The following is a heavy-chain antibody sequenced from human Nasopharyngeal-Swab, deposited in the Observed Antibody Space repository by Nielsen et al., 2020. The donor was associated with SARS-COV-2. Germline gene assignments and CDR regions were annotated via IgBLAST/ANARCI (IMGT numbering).Heavy chain of an antibody. Sequence: GESLKISCAASGFTFSSYDMHWVRQATGKGLEWVSLISWDGGSTYYADSVKGRFTISRDNSKNSLYLQMNSLRTEDTALYYCAKDIKGDGSGTHFDYWGQGTLVTVSS. V-gene: IGHV3-43*02. J-gene: IGHJ4*02. CDR1: GFTFSSYD. CDR3: AKDIKGDGSGTHFDY. CDR2: ISWDGGST. D-gene: IGHD3-10*01.